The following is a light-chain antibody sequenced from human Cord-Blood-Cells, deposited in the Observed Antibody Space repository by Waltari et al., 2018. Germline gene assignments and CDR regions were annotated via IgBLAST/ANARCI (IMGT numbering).Light chain of an antibody. CDR2: EGS. Sequence: QSALTQPASVSGSSGQSITISCTGTSSDVGSYNLVPWYQQHPGKAPKRMIYEGSKRPSGVSNRFSGSKSGNTASLTISGLQAEDEADYYCCSYAGSSNVVFGGGTKLTVL. J-gene: IGLJ2*01. CDR3: CSYAGSSNVV. V-gene: IGLV2-23*01. CDR1: SSDVGSYNL.